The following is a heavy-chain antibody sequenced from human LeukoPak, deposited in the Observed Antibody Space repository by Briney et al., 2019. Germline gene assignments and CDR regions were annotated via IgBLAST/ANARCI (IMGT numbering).Heavy chain of an antibody. CDR2: IYYSGST. Sequence: SETLSLTCTVSGGSISSSSYYWGWIRQPPGKGLEWIGSIYYSGSTYYNPSLKSRVTISVDTSKNQFSLKLSSVTAADTAVYYCARESITGAEGAFDIWGQGTMVTVSS. CDR1: GGSISSSSYY. J-gene: IGHJ3*02. V-gene: IGHV4-39*07. D-gene: IGHD1-20*01. CDR3: ARESITGAEGAFDI.